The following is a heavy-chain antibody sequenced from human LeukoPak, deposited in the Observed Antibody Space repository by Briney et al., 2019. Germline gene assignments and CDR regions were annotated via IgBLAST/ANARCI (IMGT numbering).Heavy chain of an antibody. D-gene: IGHD6-13*01. J-gene: IGHJ4*02. V-gene: IGHV3-74*01. CDR1: GFTFSSYW. CDR2: INTDGSSI. CDR3: ARVGYGGTWYVDY. Sequence: GGSLRLSCAASGFTFSSYWMHWVRQAPGKGLVWVSRINTDGSSISYADSVKGRFTISRDSAKNTLYLQMNSLRAEDTAVYYCARVGYGGTWYVDYWGQGALVTVSS.